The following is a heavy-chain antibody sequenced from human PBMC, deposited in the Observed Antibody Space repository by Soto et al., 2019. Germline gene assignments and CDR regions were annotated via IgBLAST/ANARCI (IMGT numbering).Heavy chain of an antibody. Sequence: QVQLVQSGAEVKKPGASVKVSCKASGYTFTSYGISWVRQAPGQGLEWMGWISAYNGNTNYAQKFQGRVTMTTGTPTITAYMELRSLRSDDTAVYYCSRRGKYCTNGVCPFYGMDGWGQGTTVTVPS. D-gene: IGHD2-8*01. CDR3: SRRGKYCTNGVCPFYGMDG. CDR1: GYTFTSYG. V-gene: IGHV1-18*01. CDR2: ISAYNGNT. J-gene: IGHJ6*02.